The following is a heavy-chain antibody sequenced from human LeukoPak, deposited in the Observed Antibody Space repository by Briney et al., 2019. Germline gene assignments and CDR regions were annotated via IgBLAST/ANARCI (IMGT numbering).Heavy chain of an antibody. Sequence: GGSLRLSCAASGFTVSTFYMSWVRQAPGKGLEWVSTIGGSPDDTYYADSVKGRFPISRDNSKNTLYLQMNSLRAEDTAVYYCAKDRDWTVTVPDYWGQGTLVTVSS. J-gene: IGHJ4*02. CDR2: IGGSPDDT. D-gene: IGHD4-17*01. V-gene: IGHV3-23*01. CDR3: AKDRDWTVTVPDY. CDR1: GFTVSTFY.